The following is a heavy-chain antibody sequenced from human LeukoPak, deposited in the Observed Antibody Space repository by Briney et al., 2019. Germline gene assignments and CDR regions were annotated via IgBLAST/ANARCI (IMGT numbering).Heavy chain of an antibody. D-gene: IGHD2-2*01. CDR3: ARAIRAVVPAAILGYYFDY. V-gene: IGHV3-7*05. J-gene: IGHJ4*02. Sequence: GGSLRLSCAASGFTFGSYWMSWARQAPGKGLEWVANIKQDGSEKYYVDSVKGRFTISRDNAKNSLYLQMNSLRAEDTAVYYCARAIRAVVPAAILGYYFDYWGQGTLVTVSS. CDR2: IKQDGSEK. CDR1: GFTFGSYW.